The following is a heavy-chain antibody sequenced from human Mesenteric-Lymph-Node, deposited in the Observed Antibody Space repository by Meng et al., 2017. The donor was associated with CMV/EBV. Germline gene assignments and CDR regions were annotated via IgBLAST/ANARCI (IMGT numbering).Heavy chain of an antibody. J-gene: IGHJ4*02. CDR3: ARVGGGSYYFFDY. CDR1: GFTFSSYA. CDR2: ISSSSSYI. D-gene: IGHD1-26*01. V-gene: IGHV3-21*01. Sequence: GESLKISCAASGFTFSSYAMHWVRQAPGKGLEWVSSISSSSSYIYYADSVKGRFTISRDNAKNSLYLQMNSLRAEDTAVYYCARVGGGSYYFFDYWGQGTLVTVSS.